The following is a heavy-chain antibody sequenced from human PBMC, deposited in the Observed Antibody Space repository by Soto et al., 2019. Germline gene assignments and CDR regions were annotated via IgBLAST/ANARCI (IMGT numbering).Heavy chain of an antibody. Sequence: EASVKVSCKASGGTFSSYAISWVRQAPGQGLEWMGGIIPIFGTANYAQKFQGRVTITADESTSTAYMELSSLRSEDTAVYYCARGSLTAATLLYFDYWGQGTLVTVSS. CDR1: GGTFSSYA. CDR2: IIPIFGTA. D-gene: IGHD2-15*01. CDR3: ARGSLTAATLLYFDY. V-gene: IGHV1-69*13. J-gene: IGHJ4*02.